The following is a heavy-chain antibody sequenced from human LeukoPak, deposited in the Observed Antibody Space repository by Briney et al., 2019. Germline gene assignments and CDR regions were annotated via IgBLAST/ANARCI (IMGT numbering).Heavy chain of an antibody. V-gene: IGHV4-38-2*02. CDR3: AGTGRYYYYYYMDV. CDR1: GYSISSGYY. D-gene: IGHD1-14*01. Sequence: SETLSLTCTVSGYSISSGYYWGWIRQPPGKGLEWIGSIYHSGSTYYNPSLKSRVTISVDTSKNQFSLKLSSVTAADTAVYYCAGTGRYYYYYYMDVWGKGTTVTVSS. CDR2: IYHSGST. J-gene: IGHJ6*03.